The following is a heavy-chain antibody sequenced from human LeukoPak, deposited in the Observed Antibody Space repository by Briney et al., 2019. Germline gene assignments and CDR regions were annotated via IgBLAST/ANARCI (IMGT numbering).Heavy chain of an antibody. J-gene: IGHJ4*02. CDR3: AGDPDY. CDR2: ISSSSSSI. Sequence: GGSLRLSCAASGFTLSSYGMDWVRQAPGKGLEWVSYISSSSSSIYYADSVKGRFTISRDNAKNSLYLQMNSLRAEDTAVYYCAGDPDYWGQGTLVIVSS. CDR1: GFTLSSYG. V-gene: IGHV3-48*01.